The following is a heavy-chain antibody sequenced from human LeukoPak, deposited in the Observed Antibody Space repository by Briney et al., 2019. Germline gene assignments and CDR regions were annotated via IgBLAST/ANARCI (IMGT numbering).Heavy chain of an antibody. CDR2: IGGVGTGA. D-gene: IGHD1-26*01. J-gene: IGHJ4*02. CDR1: GFTFNYNA. CDR3: ARGFTDGSQQFDY. V-gene: IGHV3-23*01. Sequence: GGSLRLSCAASGFTFNYNAMSWVRQAPGKGLQWVSTIGGVGTGAYYAASVKGRFTISRDNSKNTLYLQMNSLRAEDTAVYYCARGFTDGSQQFDYWGQGTLVTVSS.